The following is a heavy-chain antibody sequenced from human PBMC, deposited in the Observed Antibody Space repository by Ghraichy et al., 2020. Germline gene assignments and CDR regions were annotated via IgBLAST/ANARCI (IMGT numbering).Heavy chain of an antibody. Sequence: GESLNISCAASGFTFSSYGMHWVRQAPGKGLEWVAFIRYDGSNKYYADSVKGRFTISRDNSKNTLYLQMNSLRAEDTAVYYCAKVRGPWGSIAAAASGWGQGTLVTVSS. CDR1: GFTFSSYG. CDR3: AKVRGPWGSIAAAASG. V-gene: IGHV3-30*02. D-gene: IGHD6-13*01. CDR2: IRYDGSNK. J-gene: IGHJ4*02.